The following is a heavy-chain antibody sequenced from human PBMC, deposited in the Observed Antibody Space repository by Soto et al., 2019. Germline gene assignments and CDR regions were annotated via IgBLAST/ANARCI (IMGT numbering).Heavy chain of an antibody. D-gene: IGHD3-22*01. Sequence: GGSLRLSCAASGFTINGYSLNWVRQAPGKGLEWVSYISSSSSTIYYAGSVKGRFTISRDNAKNSLYLQMNSLRDEDTAVYYCARDYYDSSGYYPDYWGQGTLVTVSS. CDR3: ARDYYDSSGYYPDY. CDR2: ISSSSSTI. J-gene: IGHJ4*02. V-gene: IGHV3-48*02. CDR1: GFTINGYS.